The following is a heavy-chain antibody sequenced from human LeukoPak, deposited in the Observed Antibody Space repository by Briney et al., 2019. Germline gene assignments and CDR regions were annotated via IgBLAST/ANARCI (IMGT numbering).Heavy chain of an antibody. V-gene: IGHV4-39*01. CDR1: GGSISSSSSC. Sequence: TSETLSLTCTVSGGSISSSSSCWGWTRQPPGKGREWIGNNYNRGRPCYSPSLKSQVPIYVHTSKTKLPPKRSSVTAAEPAIYSCARSREGYIFDYWGQGKLVTVSP. J-gene: IGHJ4*02. CDR3: ARSREGYIFDY. D-gene: IGHD5-24*01. CDR2: NYNRGRP.